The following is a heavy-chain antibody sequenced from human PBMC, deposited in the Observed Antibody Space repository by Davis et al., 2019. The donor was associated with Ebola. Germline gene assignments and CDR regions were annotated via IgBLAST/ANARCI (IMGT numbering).Heavy chain of an antibody. CDR1: GYTFTSYG. CDR2: ISAYNGNT. J-gene: IGHJ3*02. Sequence: AASVKVSCKASGYTFTSYGISWVRQAPGQGLEWMGWISAYNGNTNYAQKLQGRVTMTTDTSTSTAYMELRSLRSDDTAVYYCASPLEYSSSSDAFDIWGQGTMVTVSS. CDR3: ASPLEYSSSSDAFDI. D-gene: IGHD6-6*01. V-gene: IGHV1-18*01.